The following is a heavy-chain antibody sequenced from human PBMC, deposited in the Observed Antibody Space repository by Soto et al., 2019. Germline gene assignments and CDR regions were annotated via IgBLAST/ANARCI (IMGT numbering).Heavy chain of an antibody. D-gene: IGHD3-22*01. CDR2: IYYSGST. J-gene: IGHJ5*02. CDR1: GGSISSGGYY. V-gene: IGHV4-31*03. Sequence: QVQLQESGPGLVKPSQTLSLTCTVSGGSISSGGYYWSWIRQHPGKGLEWIGYIYYSGSTYYNPSLKSRVTISVDTSKNQFYLKLSSVTAADTAVYYCARGGSPYYYDSSGYYHWFDPWGQGTLVTVSS. CDR3: ARGGSPYYYDSSGYYHWFDP.